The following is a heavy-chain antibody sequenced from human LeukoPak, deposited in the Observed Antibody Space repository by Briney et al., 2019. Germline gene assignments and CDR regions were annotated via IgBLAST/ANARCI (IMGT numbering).Heavy chain of an antibody. CDR1: GGSISSYH. J-gene: IGHJ4*02. CDR2: IYYSGST. D-gene: IGHD6-19*01. CDR3: ARVGSSGWYEADY. Sequence: PSETLSLTCTVSGGSISSYHWSWIRQPPGKGLEWIGYIYYSGSTNYNPSLKSRVTISVDTSKNQFSLKLSSVTAADTAVYYCARVGSSGWYEADYWGQGTLVTVSS. V-gene: IGHV4-59*01.